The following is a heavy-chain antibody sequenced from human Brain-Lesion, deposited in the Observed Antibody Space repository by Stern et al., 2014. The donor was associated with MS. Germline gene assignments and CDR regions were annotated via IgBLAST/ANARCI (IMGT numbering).Heavy chain of an antibody. CDR2: IKEVGSET. D-gene: IGHD2-15*01. V-gene: IGHV3-7*01. CDR3: ARGSDT. J-gene: IGHJ5*02. CDR1: GFTFSSYW. Sequence: VQLVESGGGLVQPGGSLRLSCAASGFTFSSYWMNWVRQAPGKGLEWVANIKEVGSETYYVDSVKGRFTISRDNAKNSLYLQMNSLRAEDTGVYYCARGSDTWGQGTLVTVSS.